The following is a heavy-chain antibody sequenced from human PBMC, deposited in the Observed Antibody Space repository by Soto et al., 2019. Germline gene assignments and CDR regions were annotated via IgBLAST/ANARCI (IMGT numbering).Heavy chain of an antibody. Sequence: GGSLRLSCAASGFTFSSYEMNWVRQAPGKGLEWVAYISSSGSTIYYADSVKGRFTISRDNAKNSLYLQMKSLRAKDTAVYYCAGQIGGYHLGWGPGTLVTVSS. D-gene: IGHD5-12*01. CDR1: GFTFSSYE. V-gene: IGHV3-48*03. CDR2: ISSSGSTI. J-gene: IGHJ4*02. CDR3: AGQIGGYHLG.